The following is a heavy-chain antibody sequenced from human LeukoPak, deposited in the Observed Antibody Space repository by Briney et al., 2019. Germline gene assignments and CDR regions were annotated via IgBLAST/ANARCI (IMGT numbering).Heavy chain of an antibody. CDR2: IWYDKSNK. CDR1: GFTFSSYG. CDR3: ARDVTSSGYYYYYYGMDV. Sequence: GGSLRLSCAASGFTFSSYGMHWVRPAPGRELEWGAVIWYDKSNKYYAAYVKGRFTISRDNAKNTLYLQMNSLRAEDTAVYYCARDVTSSGYYYYYYGMDVWGQGTTVTVSS. V-gene: IGHV3-33*01. J-gene: IGHJ6*02. D-gene: IGHD3-22*01.